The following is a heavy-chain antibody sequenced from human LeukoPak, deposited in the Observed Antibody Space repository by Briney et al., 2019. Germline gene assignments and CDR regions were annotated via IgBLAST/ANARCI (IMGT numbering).Heavy chain of an antibody. Sequence: ASVKVSCKASGYTFTSYGISWVRQAPGQGLEWMGWISAYNGNTNYAQKFQGRVTMTEDTSTDTAYMELSSLRSEDTAVYYCATGLAAAGTSGYYYYYYMDVWGKGTTVTVSS. V-gene: IGHV1-18*01. CDR2: ISAYNGNT. CDR1: GYTFTSYG. CDR3: ATGLAAAGTSGYYYYYYMDV. J-gene: IGHJ6*03. D-gene: IGHD6-13*01.